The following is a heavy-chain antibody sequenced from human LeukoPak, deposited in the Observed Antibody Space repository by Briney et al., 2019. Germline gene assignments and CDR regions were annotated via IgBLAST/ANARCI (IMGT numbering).Heavy chain of an antibody. CDR1: GFTFSSYS. J-gene: IGHJ4*02. CDR3: ARRGAVAGLFDY. D-gene: IGHD6-19*01. Sequence: GSLRLSCAASGFTFSSYSMNWIRQPPGKGLEWIGSIYYSGSTYYNPSLKSRVTISVDTSKNQFSLKLSSVTAADTAVYYCARRGAVAGLFDYWGQGTLVTVSS. V-gene: IGHV4-39*01. CDR2: IYYSGST.